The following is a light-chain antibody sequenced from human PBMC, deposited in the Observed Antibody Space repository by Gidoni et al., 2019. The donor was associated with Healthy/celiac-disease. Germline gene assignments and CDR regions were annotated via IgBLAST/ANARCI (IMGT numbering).Light chain of an antibody. CDR1: QSVSSY. V-gene: IGKV3-11*01. CDR2: DAS. CDR3: QQRSNWPPYT. J-gene: IGKJ2*01. Sequence: EIVLTQSPATLSLSPGERATRSCRASQSVSSYLAWYQQNPGQAPRLLIYDASNRATGVPARFSGSGSGTDFTLTISSLEPEDFAVYYCQQRSNWPPYTFGQXTKLEIK.